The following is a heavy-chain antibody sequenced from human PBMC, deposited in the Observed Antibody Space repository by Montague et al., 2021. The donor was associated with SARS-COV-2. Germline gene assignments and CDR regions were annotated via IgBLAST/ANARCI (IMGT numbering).Heavy chain of an antibody. CDR1: GDSISSFY. Sequence: ETLSLACTVSGDSISSFYWNWIRQPAGKGLEWIGRIYASGGTNYNPSLKSRVTMSVDTSKNQFSLKLNSVTAADTAVYYCGRGVVAATPVVDYWGRGTLVTVSS. J-gene: IGHJ4*02. CDR2: IYASGGT. V-gene: IGHV4-4*07. CDR3: GRGVVAATPVVDY. D-gene: IGHD2-15*01.